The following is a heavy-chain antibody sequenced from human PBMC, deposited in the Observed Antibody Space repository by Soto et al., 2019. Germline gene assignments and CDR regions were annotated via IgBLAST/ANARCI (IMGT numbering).Heavy chain of an antibody. CDR1: RYTFTSYD. CDR3: ARRSSTHLNEIINHP. CDR2: IKPHSGDT. D-gene: IGHD2-2*01. Sequence: ASVKVSCKASRYTFTSYDIFWVRQSPGQGLEWMGWIKPHSGDTHYAQNLQGRVTMTRDTSISTAYMELNNLISDDTAVYYCARRSSTHLNEIINHPWDQGTLVTVFS. J-gene: IGHJ5*02. V-gene: IGHV1-2*02.